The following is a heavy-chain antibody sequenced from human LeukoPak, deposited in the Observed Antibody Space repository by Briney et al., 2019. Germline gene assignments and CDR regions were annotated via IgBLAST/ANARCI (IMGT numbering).Heavy chain of an antibody. CDR3: AREASYYDFWSGYLNWFDP. CDR1: GYSISSGYY. Sequence: PSETLSLTCTVSGYSISSGYYWGWIRQPPGKGLEWIGSIYHSGSTYYNPSLKSRVTISVDTSKNQFSLKLSSVTAADTAVYYCAREASYYDFWSGYLNWFDPWGRGTLVTVSS. D-gene: IGHD3-3*01. V-gene: IGHV4-38-2*02. CDR2: IYHSGST. J-gene: IGHJ5*02.